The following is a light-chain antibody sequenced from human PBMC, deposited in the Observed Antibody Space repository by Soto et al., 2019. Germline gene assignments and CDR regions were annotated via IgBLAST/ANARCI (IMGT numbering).Light chain of an antibody. V-gene: IGKV3-20*01. CDR3: QQYGSSPPSLT. CDR1: QSVSSSY. CDR2: GAS. Sequence: EIVLTQSPGTLSLSPGERATLSCRASQSVSSSYLAWYRHKPGQAPRLLIYGASSRATGIPDRFSGSGSGTDFTLTISRLEPEDFAVYYCQQYGSSPPSLTFGGGTKAEIK. J-gene: IGKJ4*01.